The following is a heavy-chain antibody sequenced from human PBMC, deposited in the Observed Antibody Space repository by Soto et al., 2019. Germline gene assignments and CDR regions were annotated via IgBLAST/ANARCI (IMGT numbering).Heavy chain of an antibody. J-gene: IGHJ6*02. D-gene: IGHD6-19*01. V-gene: IGHV1-69*01. CDR2: IIPIFGTA. CDR1: GGTFSSYA. CDR3: ARADSSGWYPYYYYYAMDV. Sequence: QVQLVQSGAEVKKPGSSVKVSCKASGGTFSSYAISWVRQAPGQGLEWMGGIIPIFGTANYAQKFQGRVTITADESTSTAYMELSSLRSEDTAVYYCARADSSGWYPYYYYYAMDVWGQGTTVTVSS.